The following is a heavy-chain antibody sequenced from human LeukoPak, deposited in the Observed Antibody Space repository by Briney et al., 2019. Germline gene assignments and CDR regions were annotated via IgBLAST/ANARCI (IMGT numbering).Heavy chain of an antibody. CDR2: INHSGST. V-gene: IGHV4-34*01. CDR3: ARVIPYIVVVPAAMGWFDP. J-gene: IGHJ5*02. CDR1: GGSFSGYY. Sequence: PSETLSLTCDVYGGSFSGYYWSWIRQPPGKGLEWIGEINHSGSTNYNPSHKSRVTISVDTSKNQFSLKLSSVTAADTAVYYCARVIPYIVVVPAAMGWFDPWGQGTLVTVSS. D-gene: IGHD2-2*01.